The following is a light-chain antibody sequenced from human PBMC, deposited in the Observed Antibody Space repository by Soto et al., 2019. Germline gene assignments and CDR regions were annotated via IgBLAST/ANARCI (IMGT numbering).Light chain of an antibody. CDR3: QQYNNWPSWT. V-gene: IGKV3-15*01. J-gene: IGKJ1*01. CDR2: GAS. Sequence: EIVMTQSPATLSVSPGERATLSCRASQSVSSNLAWYQQKPGQAPRLLIYGASTRATGIPARFSGSGSGTEFTLTISSLQSEDFVVYYCQQYNNWPSWTFGQGTRWIS. CDR1: QSVSSN.